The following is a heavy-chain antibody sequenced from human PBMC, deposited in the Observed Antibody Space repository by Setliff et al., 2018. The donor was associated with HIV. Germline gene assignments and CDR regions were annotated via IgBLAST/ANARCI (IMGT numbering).Heavy chain of an antibody. V-gene: IGHV5-51*01. Sequence: PGESLKISCQGSEYSFTNYWVGWVRQMPDKGLEWMGLIWPTDSDTIYSPSFQGQVTLSAIKSISTAYLQWNSLKASDTAMYYCATSDYGGNSGHFQHWGQGTLVTVSS. CDR2: IWPTDSDT. CDR1: EYSFTNYW. D-gene: IGHD4-17*01. CDR3: ATSDYGGNSGHFQH. J-gene: IGHJ1*01.